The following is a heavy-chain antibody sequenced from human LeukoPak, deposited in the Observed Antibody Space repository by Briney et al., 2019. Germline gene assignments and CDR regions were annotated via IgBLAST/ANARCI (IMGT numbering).Heavy chain of an antibody. D-gene: IGHD4-23*01. J-gene: IGHJ5*02. CDR3: ARAPYGGNGENWFDP. CDR1: GGTFSSYA. Sequence: GASVKVSCKASGGTFSSYAISWVRQAPGQGLEWIGGIIPIFGTANYAQKFQGRVTITADESTSTAYMELSSLRSEDTAVYYCARAPYGGNGENWFDPWGQGTLVTVSS. CDR2: IIPIFGTA. V-gene: IGHV1-69*13.